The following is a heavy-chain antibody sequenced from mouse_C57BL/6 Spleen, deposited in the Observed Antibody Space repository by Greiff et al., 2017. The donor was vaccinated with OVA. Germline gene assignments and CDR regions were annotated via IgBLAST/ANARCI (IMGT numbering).Heavy chain of an antibody. Sequence: VQLQQSGAELARPGASVKMSCKASGYTFTSYTMHWVKQRPGQGLEWIGYINPSSGYTKYNQKFKGKATLTADNSSSKAYMQLSSLTSADSAVLYYASAPGAYGGQGTLVTVSA. J-gene: IGHJ3*01. CDR2: INPSSGYT. CDR1: GYTFTSYT. V-gene: IGHV1-4*01. CDR3: ASAPGAY.